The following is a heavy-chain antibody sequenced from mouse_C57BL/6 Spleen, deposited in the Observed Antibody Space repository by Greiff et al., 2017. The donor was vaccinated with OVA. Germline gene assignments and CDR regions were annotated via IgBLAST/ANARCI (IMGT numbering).Heavy chain of an antibody. CDR1: GFTFSDYG. Sequence: EVKLVESGGGLVKPGGSLKLSCAASGFTFSDYGMHWVRQAPEKGLEWFAYISSGSSTIYYADTVKGRFTISRDNAKNTLFLQMTSLRSEDTAMYYCAKLGFAYWGQGTLVTVSA. J-gene: IGHJ3*01. V-gene: IGHV5-17*01. D-gene: IGHD4-1*01. CDR3: AKLGFAY. CDR2: ISSGSSTI.